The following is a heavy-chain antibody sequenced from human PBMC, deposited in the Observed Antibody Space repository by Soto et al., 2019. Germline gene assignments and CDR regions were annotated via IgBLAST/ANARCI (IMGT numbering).Heavy chain of an antibody. Sequence: SETLSLTCTVSGGSISSSSYYWGWIRQPPGKGLEWIGTFYYSGSTHYNPSLQNRVTISIDTSKNQVSLKVNSVTAADTAVYYCARDHPHSYGVYYFDYWGQGTPVTVSS. CDR2: FYYSGST. D-gene: IGHD5-18*01. V-gene: IGHV4-39*07. CDR3: ARDHPHSYGVYYFDY. CDR1: GGSISSSSYY. J-gene: IGHJ4*02.